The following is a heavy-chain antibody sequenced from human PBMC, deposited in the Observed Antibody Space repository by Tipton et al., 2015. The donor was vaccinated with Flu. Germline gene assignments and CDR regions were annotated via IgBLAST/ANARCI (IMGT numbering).Heavy chain of an antibody. CDR1: GGSVISSGYY. V-gene: IGHV4-39*07. Sequence: TLSLTCTVSGGSVISSGYYWAWIRQSPGKGLEWIGSMYHRASSYFNPSLRSRVTISIDTSKNQFSLRLSSVTAAGTAVYYCVRASGRDWGSLNLSVDWFDPWGQGTLVTVSS. CDR3: VRASGRDWGSLNLSVDWFDP. J-gene: IGHJ5*02. CDR2: MYHRASS. D-gene: IGHD7-27*01.